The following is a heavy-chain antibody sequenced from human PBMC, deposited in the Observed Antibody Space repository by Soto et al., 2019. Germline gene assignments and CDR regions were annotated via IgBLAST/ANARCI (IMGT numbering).Heavy chain of an antibody. D-gene: IGHD4-17*01. CDR1: GFTFSSYA. Sequence: EVQLLESGGDVVRPWGSLRLSCAASGFTFSSYAMGWVRQAPGKGLEWVAGVSRAGTYTFYADSVRGRFSISRDDSRDTVDLYMNALRGDDTAVYFCVKYTVTKDWGESWGQGTLVSVSS. CDR3: VKYTVTKDWGES. CDR2: VSRAGTYT. V-gene: IGHV3-23*01. J-gene: IGHJ5*02.